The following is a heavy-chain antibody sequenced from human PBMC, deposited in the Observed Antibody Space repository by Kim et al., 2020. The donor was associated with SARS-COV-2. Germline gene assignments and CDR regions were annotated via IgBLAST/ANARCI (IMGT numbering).Heavy chain of an antibody. CDR3: AKEGKYYDFWSGYLEGYYYYCMDV. J-gene: IGHJ6*02. CDR1: GFTFSSYG. V-gene: IGHV3-23*01. Sequence: GGSLRLSCAASGFTFSSYGMSWVRQAPGKGLEWVSAISGGGSSTYYADSVKGRFTISRDNSKNTLYLQMNSLRAEDTAIYYCAKEGKYYDFWSGYLEGYYYYCMDVWGQGTTVTVSS. D-gene: IGHD3-3*01. CDR2: ISGGGSST.